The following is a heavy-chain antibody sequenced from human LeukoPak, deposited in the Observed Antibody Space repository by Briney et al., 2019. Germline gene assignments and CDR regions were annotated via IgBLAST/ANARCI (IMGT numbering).Heavy chain of an antibody. J-gene: IGHJ6*02. CDR3: ASTSYYYYCGMDV. CDR1: GGSISSYY. Sequence: PSETLSLTCTVSGGSISSYYWSWIRQPPGKGLEWIGYIYYSGSTNYNPSLKSRVTISVDTSKNQFSLKLSSVTAADTAVYYCASTSYYYYCGMDVWGQGTTVTVSS. D-gene: IGHD3-16*01. V-gene: IGHV4-59*01. CDR2: IYYSGST.